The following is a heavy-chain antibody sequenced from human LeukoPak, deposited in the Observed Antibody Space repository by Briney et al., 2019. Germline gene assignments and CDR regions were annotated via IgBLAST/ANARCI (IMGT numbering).Heavy chain of an antibody. J-gene: IGHJ4*02. CDR1: GGSISRDY. D-gene: IGHD4-17*01. CDR2: INHSGST. Sequence: PSETLSLTCSVSGGSISRDYWSWIRQPPGKGLEWIGEINHSGSTNYNPSLKSRVTISVDTSKNQFSLKLSSVTAADTAVYYCARGPYGDYVDFDYWGQGTLVTVSS. V-gene: IGHV4-34*01. CDR3: ARGPYGDYVDFDY.